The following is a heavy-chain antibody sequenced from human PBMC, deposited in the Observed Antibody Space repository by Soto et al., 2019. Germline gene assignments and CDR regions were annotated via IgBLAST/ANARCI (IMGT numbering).Heavy chain of an antibody. CDR2: ISYSGST. D-gene: IGHD2-15*01. V-gene: IGHV4-59*01. CDR1: GGSMSSYY. CDR3: ARADPDASVGY. J-gene: IGHJ4*02. Sequence: SETLSLTCTVSGGSMSSYYWTWLRQSPGRGLEWIGYISYSGSTYYNPSLKSRVTISADTSKNQFSLRMNSMIAADTAVYYCARADPDASVGYWGQGTLVTVS.